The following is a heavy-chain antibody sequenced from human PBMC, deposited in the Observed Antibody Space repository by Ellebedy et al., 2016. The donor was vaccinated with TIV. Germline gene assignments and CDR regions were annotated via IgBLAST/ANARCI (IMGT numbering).Heavy chain of an antibody. CDR2: ISAYNGNT. CDR1: GYTFTSYG. V-gene: IGHV1-18*01. Sequence: ASVKVSXXASGYTFTSYGISWVRQAPGQGLEWMGWISAYNGNTNYAQKLQGRVTMTTDTSTSTAYMELSSLRSEDTAVYYCASQSSTAMATGWGDWGQGTLVTVSS. CDR3: ASQSSTAMATGWGD. D-gene: IGHD5-18*01. J-gene: IGHJ4*02.